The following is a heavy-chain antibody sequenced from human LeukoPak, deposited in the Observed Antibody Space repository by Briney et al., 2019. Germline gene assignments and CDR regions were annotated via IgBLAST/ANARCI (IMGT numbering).Heavy chain of an antibody. D-gene: IGHD3-3*01. J-gene: IGHJ4*02. Sequence: PSGTLSLTCSVAAGSISSGSYYWCWIRQPAGKGLEWMGRIYTSGSTNYNPSLKSRVTISVDTSKNQFSLQLSSVTAADTAVYYCARGAYYDFWSGYYRGYFDYRGPGTLVTVA. CDR2: IYTSGST. CDR3: ARGAYYDFWSGYYRGYFDY. CDR1: AGSISSGSYY. V-gene: IGHV4-61*02.